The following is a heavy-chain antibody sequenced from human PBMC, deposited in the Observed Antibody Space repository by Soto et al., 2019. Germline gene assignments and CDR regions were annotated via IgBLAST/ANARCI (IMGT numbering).Heavy chain of an antibody. D-gene: IGHD3-16*01. CDR2: INGDGTHR. CDR3: ARLGFVGEGDF. V-gene: IGHV3-74*01. J-gene: IGHJ4*02. Sequence: EVQLVESGGGLVQPGGSLRLSCATSGFTFNKYWIHWVLQAPGEGLVWVSRINGDGTHRDYAESVRGRFSISRDFAQSTVFLQMNSLKDEDTAVYYCARLGFVGEGDFWGQGIQVSVSS. CDR1: GFTFNKYW.